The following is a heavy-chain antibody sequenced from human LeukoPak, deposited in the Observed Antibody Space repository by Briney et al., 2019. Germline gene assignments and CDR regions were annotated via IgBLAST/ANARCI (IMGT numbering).Heavy chain of an antibody. CDR1: GYTFTGYY. V-gene: IGHV1-2*02. CDR3: ARMAVAGTHYYYYGMDV. Sequence: ASVKVSCKASGYTFTGYYMHWVRQAPGQGLEWMGWINPNSGGTNHAQKFQGRVTMTRDTSISTAYMELSRLRSDDTAVYYCARMAVAGTHYYYYGMDVWGQGTTVTVSS. D-gene: IGHD6-19*01. J-gene: IGHJ6*02. CDR2: INPNSGGT.